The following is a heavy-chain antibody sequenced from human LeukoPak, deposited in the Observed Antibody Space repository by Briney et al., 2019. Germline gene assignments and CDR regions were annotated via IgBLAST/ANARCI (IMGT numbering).Heavy chain of an antibody. CDR2: ITHRGST. CDR3: ARRGLGRPDY. J-gene: IGHJ4*02. Sequence: PSETLSVTCAVYGESFSGYCWSWIRQPPRKGLEWIGEITHRGSTNYNPSLKSRVTLSVDTSKKQFSLNLNSVTAADTAVYYCARRGLGRPDYWGQGTLVTVSS. D-gene: IGHD3/OR15-3a*01. V-gene: IGHV4-34*01. CDR1: GESFSGYC.